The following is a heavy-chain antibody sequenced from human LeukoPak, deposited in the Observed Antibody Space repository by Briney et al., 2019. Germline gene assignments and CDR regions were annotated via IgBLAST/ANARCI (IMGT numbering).Heavy chain of an antibody. D-gene: IGHD2-2*01. Sequence: GGSLRLSCAASGFTFSTYWTHWVRQAPGKGLVWVSRINPDGSSTSYADSVKGRFTISRDNAKNTLYLQMNSLRAEDRVVFYCARGQYCTSASCYLDYWGQGTLVTVSS. CDR2: INPDGSST. CDR1: GFTFSTYW. J-gene: IGHJ4*02. CDR3: ARGQYCTSASCYLDY. V-gene: IGHV3-74*01.